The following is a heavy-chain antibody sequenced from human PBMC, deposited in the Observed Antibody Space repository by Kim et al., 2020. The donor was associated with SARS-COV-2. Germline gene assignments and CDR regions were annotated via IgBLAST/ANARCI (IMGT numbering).Heavy chain of an antibody. J-gene: IGHJ1*01. D-gene: IGHD3-3*01. CDR2: IYYSGST. Sequence: SETLSLTCTVSGGSISSSSYYWGWIRQPPGKGLEWIGSIYYSGSTYYNPSLKSRVTISVDTSKNQFSLKLSSVTAADTAVYYCARGAGVVLEYFQHWGQGTLVTVSS. V-gene: IGHV4-39*01. CDR3: ARGAGVVLEYFQH. CDR1: GGSISSSSYY.